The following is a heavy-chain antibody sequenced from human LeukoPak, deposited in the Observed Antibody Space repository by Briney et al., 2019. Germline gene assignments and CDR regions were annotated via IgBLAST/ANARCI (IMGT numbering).Heavy chain of an antibody. CDR3: ASGPAAGDAFDI. Sequence: ASVKVSCKASGGTFSSYAISWVRQAPGQGLEWMGWISAYNGNTNYAQKLQGRVTMTTDTSTSTAYMELRSLRSDDTAVYYCASGPAAGDAFDIWGQGTMVTVSS. CDR2: ISAYNGNT. D-gene: IGHD6-13*01. V-gene: IGHV1-18*01. J-gene: IGHJ3*02. CDR1: GGTFSSYA.